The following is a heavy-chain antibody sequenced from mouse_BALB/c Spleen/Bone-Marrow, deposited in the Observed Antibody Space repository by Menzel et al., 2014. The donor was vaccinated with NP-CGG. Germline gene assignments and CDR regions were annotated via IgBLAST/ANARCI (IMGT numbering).Heavy chain of an antibody. CDR2: IVPANGNT. CDR1: GFNIKDTY. CDR3: ASYDYGYYFDY. V-gene: IGHV14-3*02. Sequence: EVKLVESGAELVKPGASVKLSCTTPGFNIKDTYMHWVKLRPEQGLEWIGRIVPANGNTKYAPKFQGKATITADTSSNTAYLQLSSLTSEDTAVYFCASYDYGYYFDYWGQGTTLTVSS. J-gene: IGHJ2*01. D-gene: IGHD2-4*01.